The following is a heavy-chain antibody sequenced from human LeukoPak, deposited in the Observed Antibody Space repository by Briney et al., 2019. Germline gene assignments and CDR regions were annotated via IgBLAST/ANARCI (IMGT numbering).Heavy chain of an antibody. CDR1: GFTFSSYA. CDR3: ANLELSIWPYDAFDI. J-gene: IGHJ3*02. D-gene: IGHD1-26*01. Sequence: PGGSLRLSCAASGFTFSSYAMHWVRQAPGKGLEWVAVISYDGSNKYYADSVKGRFTISRDNSKNTLYLQMNSLRAEDTAVYYCANLELSIWPYDAFDIWGQGTMVTVSS. V-gene: IGHV3-30-3*01. CDR2: ISYDGSNK.